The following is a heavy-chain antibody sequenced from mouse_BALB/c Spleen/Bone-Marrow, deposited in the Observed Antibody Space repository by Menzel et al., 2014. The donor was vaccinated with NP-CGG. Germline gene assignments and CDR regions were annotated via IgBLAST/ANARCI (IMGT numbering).Heavy chain of an antibody. V-gene: IGHV5-9-2*01. CDR1: GFTFSNYG. CDR2: ISGGGSYT. J-gene: IGHJ3*01. D-gene: IGHD2-3*01. CDR3: ARHAFYDQTEVSFVN. Sequence: LQQSGGGLVKSGGSLKLSCAASGFTFSNYGMSWVRQTPEKRLEWVATISGGGSYTFYSDSVEGRFTISRDNGKNNLYLQMSSLRSKDTALYYCARHAFYDQTEVSFVNCGQCTLVTISA.